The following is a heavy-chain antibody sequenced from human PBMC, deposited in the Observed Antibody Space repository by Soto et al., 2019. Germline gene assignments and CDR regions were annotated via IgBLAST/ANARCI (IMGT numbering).Heavy chain of an antibody. J-gene: IGHJ4*02. V-gene: IGHV3-33*01. Sequence: GGSLRLSCEASGFIFSSYAMHWVRQAPGKGLEWVAVIWYDGTNKYYTDSVKGRFTISRDSSQDTLYLQMNSLRADDTAVYYCARGAVYSSGWYVDYWGQGT. CDR3: ARGAVYSSGWYVDY. CDR2: IWYDGTNK. D-gene: IGHD6-19*01. CDR1: GFIFSSYA.